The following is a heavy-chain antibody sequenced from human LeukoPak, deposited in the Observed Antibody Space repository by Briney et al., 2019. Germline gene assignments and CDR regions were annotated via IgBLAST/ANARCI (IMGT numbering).Heavy chain of an antibody. V-gene: IGHV3-23*01. J-gene: IGHJ5*02. CDR2: ISGSGGST. CDR1: GFSFSCYA. Sequence: GGSLRLSCAASGFSFSCYAMTWVRQAPGKGLEWVSAISGSGGSTYYADSVKGRFTISRDNSQNTLYLQMNSLRAEDTAVYYCAKDRGIVVAGTFDPWGQGTLVTVSS. CDR3: AKDRGIVVAGTFDP. D-gene: IGHD6-19*01.